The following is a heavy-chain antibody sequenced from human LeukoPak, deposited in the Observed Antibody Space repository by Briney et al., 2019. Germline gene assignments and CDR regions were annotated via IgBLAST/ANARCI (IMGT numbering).Heavy chain of an antibody. J-gene: IGHJ4*02. Sequence: PGRSLRLSCAASGFTFSSYAIHWVRQAPGKGLEWVAVISYDGNNKYYAESVKGRFSISRDNSKNTLYLQMNSLRSDDTAVYYCASGIAAAGHFDYWGQGTLVTVSS. V-gene: IGHV3-30*04. CDR3: ASGIAAAGHFDY. D-gene: IGHD6-13*01. CDR1: GFTFSSYA. CDR2: ISYDGNNK.